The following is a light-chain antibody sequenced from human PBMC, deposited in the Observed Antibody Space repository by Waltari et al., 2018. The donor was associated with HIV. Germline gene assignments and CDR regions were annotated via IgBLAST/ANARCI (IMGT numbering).Light chain of an antibody. V-gene: IGLV3-1*01. CDR2: QDT. Sequence: SYELAQPPSVSVSSGQTASISCSGNTLGNKYVSWYQQRSGQSPLFVLYQDTKRPSGVPERFSGSNSGNTATLTINETQPLDEAEYSCQTWDSGTIVFGGGTKLSVL. CDR1: TLGNKY. J-gene: IGLJ3*02. CDR3: QTWDSGTIV.